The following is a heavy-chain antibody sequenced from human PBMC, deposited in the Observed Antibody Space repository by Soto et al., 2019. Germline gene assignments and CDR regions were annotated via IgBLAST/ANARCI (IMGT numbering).Heavy chain of an antibody. CDR3: ARGDIVVVVAANYYYYDMDV. V-gene: IGHV4-59*12. CDR1: GGSISSYY. CDR2: IYYSGST. Sequence: SETLSLTCTVSGGSISSYYWSWIRQPPGKGLEWIGYIYYSGSTNYNPSLKSRVTISVDTSKNQFSLKLSSVTAADTAVYYCARGDIVVVVAANYYYYDMDVWGQGTTVTVSS. D-gene: IGHD2-15*01. J-gene: IGHJ6*02.